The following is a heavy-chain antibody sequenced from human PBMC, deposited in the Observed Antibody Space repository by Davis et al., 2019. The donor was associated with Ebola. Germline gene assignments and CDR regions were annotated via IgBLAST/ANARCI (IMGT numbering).Heavy chain of an antibody. CDR2: IHYSGST. J-gene: IGHJ5*02. CDR3: ARQGDYRSVHEFDWFDP. CDR1: GGSIRSSSFY. D-gene: IGHD3-16*01. Sequence: MPSETLSLTCTVSGGSIRSSSFYWGWIRQPPGKGLEWIGRIHYSGSTYYNPSLKSRVTISVDTSKNQCSLKLSSVTAADTAVYYCARQGDYRSVHEFDWFDPWGQGTLVTVSS. V-gene: IGHV4-39*01.